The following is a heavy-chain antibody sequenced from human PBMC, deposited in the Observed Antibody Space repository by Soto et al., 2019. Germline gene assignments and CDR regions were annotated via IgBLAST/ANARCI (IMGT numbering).Heavy chain of an antibody. D-gene: IGHD2-15*01. CDR1: GFRFASYG. J-gene: IGHJ3*02. Sequence: GGSLRLSCVASGFRFASYGFHWVRQAPGKGLEWGAVIINDGSEKNHADSVKDRFTISRDNSKNTLYLQMDSLRAGDTALYYCARDDIGAPNAFDMWGQGTMVTVAS. CDR3: ARDDIGAPNAFDM. CDR2: IINDGSEK. V-gene: IGHV3-33*05.